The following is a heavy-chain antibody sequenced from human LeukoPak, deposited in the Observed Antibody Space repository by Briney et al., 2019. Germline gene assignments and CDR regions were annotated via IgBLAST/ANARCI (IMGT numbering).Heavy chain of an antibody. CDR2: INHSGST. V-gene: IGHV4-34*01. Sequence: SETMSLTCAVYGGSFSGYYWSWIRQPPGKGLEWIGEINHSGSTNYNPSLKSRVTISVDTSKNQFSLKLSSVTAADTAVYYCARGVKFDPWGQGTLVTVSS. CDR3: ARGVKFDP. CDR1: GGSFSGYY. J-gene: IGHJ5*02.